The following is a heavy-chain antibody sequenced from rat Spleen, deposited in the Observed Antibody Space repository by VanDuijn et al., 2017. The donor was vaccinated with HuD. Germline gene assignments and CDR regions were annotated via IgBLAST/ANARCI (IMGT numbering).Heavy chain of an antibody. CDR2: ITNASGRT. CDR1: GFIFSDHY. V-gene: IGHV5-25*01. D-gene: IGHD3-1*01. J-gene: IGHJ2*01. CDR3: ARGALSYFDY. Sequence: EVQLVESDGGLVQPGRSLKLSCAASGFIFSDHYVAWVRQAPGKGLEWVASITNASGRTYYPDSVKGRFTISRDIAKSTLYLQMNNLRSEDTATYYCARGALSYFDYWGQGVMVTVSS.